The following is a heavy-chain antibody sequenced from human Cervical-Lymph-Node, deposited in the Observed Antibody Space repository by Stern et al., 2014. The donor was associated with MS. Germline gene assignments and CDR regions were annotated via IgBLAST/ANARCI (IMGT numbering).Heavy chain of an antibody. CDR1: GYTFTAFF. J-gene: IGHJ4*02. D-gene: IGHD3-22*01. CDR2: LNPNSDDP. V-gene: IGHV1-2*06. Sequence: VQLVQSGTKMQKPGASVKVSCKASGYTFTAFFIHWVRQVPGQGLEWMGRLNPNSDDPTYAQNFQDRFTLTRDTSIDTAYLELSRLTSADTAVYYCAREATRIVVGIDYWGQGTQVTVSS. CDR3: AREATRIVVGIDY.